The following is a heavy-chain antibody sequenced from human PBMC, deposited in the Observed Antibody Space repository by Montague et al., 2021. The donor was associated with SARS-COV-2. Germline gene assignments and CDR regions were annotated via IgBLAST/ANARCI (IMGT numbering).Heavy chain of an antibody. J-gene: IGHJ4*02. Sequence: SLRLSCAASGFTFSFYWMSWVRQAPGNGLEWVASIKQDGSEKYYVDSVKGRFSISRDNAKNSLSLQMNSLRAEEMAVYYCARGGQYYDFWSDFPDYWGQGTLVTVSS. CDR2: IKQDGSEK. V-gene: IGHV3-7*01. CDR1: GFTFSFYW. CDR3: ARGGQYYDFWSDFPDY. D-gene: IGHD3-3*01.